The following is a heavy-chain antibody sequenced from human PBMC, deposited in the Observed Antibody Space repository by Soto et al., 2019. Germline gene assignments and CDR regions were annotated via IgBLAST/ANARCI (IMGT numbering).Heavy chain of an antibody. V-gene: IGHV3-23*01. Sequence: GGSLRLSCAASGFTFSLYGMNWVRQAPGKGLEWVSGVGGGGDPHHADSVKGRFTVSRDNSRNTLFLQMNSLRAEDTAVYYCAKSYSDYLDYFQHWGQGTLVTVSS. CDR3: AKSYSDYLDYFQH. CDR1: GFTFSLYG. D-gene: IGHD3-22*01. CDR2: VGGGGDP. J-gene: IGHJ1*01.